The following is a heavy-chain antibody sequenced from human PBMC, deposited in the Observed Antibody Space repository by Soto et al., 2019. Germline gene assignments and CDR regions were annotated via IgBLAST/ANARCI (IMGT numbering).Heavy chain of an antibody. J-gene: IGHJ6*02. CDR3: ARVPSSGSYRSYSYFGMDV. V-gene: IGHV3-48*02. Sequence: EVQLVESGGGLVQPGGSPRVSCAASGFTLRTYSLNWVRQAPGRGLEWISYISSSGSTIYYADSVKGRFTVSRDNAKNSLSLQMNSLRDEDTAVYYCARVPSSGSYRSYSYFGMDVWGPGTTVTVSS. CDR1: GFTLRTYS. CDR2: ISSSGSTI. D-gene: IGHD1-26*01.